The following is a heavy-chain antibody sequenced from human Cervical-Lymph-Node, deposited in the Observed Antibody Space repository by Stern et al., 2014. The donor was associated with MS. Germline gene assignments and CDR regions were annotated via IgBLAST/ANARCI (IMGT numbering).Heavy chain of an antibody. D-gene: IGHD4-17*01. V-gene: IGHV3-33*01. CDR1: GFTFTSYG. J-gene: IGHJ4*02. Sequence: LQLVESGGGVVQPGRSLRLSCAASGFTFTSYGMHWVRPSPGKALEWGAVIWYDGSNKYYADSVKGRFTISRDNSKNTLYLEMNSLRAEDTAVYYCASGRWRTVTTLDYWGQGTLVTVSS. CDR2: IWYDGSNK. CDR3: ASGRWRTVTTLDY.